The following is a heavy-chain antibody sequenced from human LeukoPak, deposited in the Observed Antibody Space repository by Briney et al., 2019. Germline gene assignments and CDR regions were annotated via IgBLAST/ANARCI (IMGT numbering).Heavy chain of an antibody. V-gene: IGHV1-69*05. J-gene: IGHJ4*02. CDR2: IIPIFGTA. CDR1: GGTFSSYA. Sequence: ASVKVSCKASGGTFSSYAISWVRQALGQGLEWMGRIIPIFGTANYAQKFQGRVTITTDESTSTAYMELSSLRSEDTAVYYCARESVYCSGGSCLHPLFDYWGQGTLVTVSS. D-gene: IGHD2-15*01. CDR3: ARESVYCSGGSCLHPLFDY.